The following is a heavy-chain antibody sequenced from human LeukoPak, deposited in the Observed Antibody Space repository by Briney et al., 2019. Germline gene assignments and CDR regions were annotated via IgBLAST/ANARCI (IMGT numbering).Heavy chain of an antibody. V-gene: IGHV1-24*01. D-gene: IGHD2-15*01. J-gene: IGHJ5*02. CDR3: AIRYCSGGSCYWDNWFDP. CDR2: FDPEDGET. CDR1: GYTLTELS. Sequence: GASVKVSCKVSGYTLTELSMHWVRQAPGKGLEWMGGFDPEDGETIYAQKFQGRVTITEDTSTDTAYMELSSLRSEDTAVYYCAIRYCSGGSCYWDNWFDPWGQGTLVTVSS.